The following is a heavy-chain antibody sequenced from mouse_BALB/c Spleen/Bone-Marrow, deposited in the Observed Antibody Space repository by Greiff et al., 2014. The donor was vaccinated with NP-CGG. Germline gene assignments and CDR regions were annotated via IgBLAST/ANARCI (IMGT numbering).Heavy chain of an antibody. CDR2: IYPGNVNT. Sequence: VKLVESGPELVKPGASVRISCKASGYTFTSYYIHWVKQRPGQGLEWIGWIYPGNVNTKYNEKFKVKATLTADKSSSTAYMQLSSLTSEDSAVYFCARHKWAMYYWGQGTSVTVSS. CDR1: GYTFTSYY. D-gene: IGHD1-3*01. V-gene: IGHV1S56*01. J-gene: IGHJ4*01. CDR3: ARHKWAMYY.